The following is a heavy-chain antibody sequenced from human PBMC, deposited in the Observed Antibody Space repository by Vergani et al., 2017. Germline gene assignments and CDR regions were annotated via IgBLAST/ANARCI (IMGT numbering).Heavy chain of an antibody. CDR2: ISARYPSK. D-gene: IGHD3-22*01. CDR1: GFTFDDYA. CDR3: ARLSYDTTPYLQGGYDC. Sequence: EVQLVESGGGLVQPGRSLRLSCAASGFTFDDYAMHWVRQAPGKGLEWVSAISARYPSKYYADSVKGRFTISRDNSKNMLYLQMNSLRAGDTAVYYCARLSYDTTPYLQGGYDCWGQGTLVSVSS. J-gene: IGHJ4*02. V-gene: IGHV3-23*04.